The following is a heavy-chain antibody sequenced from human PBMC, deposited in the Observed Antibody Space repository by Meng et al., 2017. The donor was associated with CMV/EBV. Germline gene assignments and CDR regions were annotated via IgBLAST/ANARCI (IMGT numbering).Heavy chain of an antibody. CDR2: ISSSSSYI. J-gene: IGHJ4*02. Sequence: GESLKISCAASGFTFSSYSMNWVRQAPGKGLEWVSSISSSSSYIYYADSVKGRFTISRDNAKNSLYLQMNSLRAEDTAVYYCARDLRVVPAAVYYFDYWGQGTLVTVSS. V-gene: IGHV3-21*01. CDR1: GFTFSSYS. D-gene: IGHD2-2*01. CDR3: ARDLRVVPAAVYYFDY.